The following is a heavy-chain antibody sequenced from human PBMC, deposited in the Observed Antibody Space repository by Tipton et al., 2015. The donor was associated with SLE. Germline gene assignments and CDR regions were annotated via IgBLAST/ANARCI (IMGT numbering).Heavy chain of an antibody. CDR2: ISGNNGDR. CDR3: ANHIRGPAAGTY. Sequence: SGPEVKKPGASVKVSCKASGYTFTNYDISWVPQAPGQGLEWMGWISGNNGDRNSAQMLQGRVTMTTDTSTTTAYMELRSLTSDDTAVYYCANHIRGPAAGTYWGQGTLVTVSS. V-gene: IGHV1-18*01. J-gene: IGHJ4*02. D-gene: IGHD6-13*01. CDR1: GYTFTNYD.